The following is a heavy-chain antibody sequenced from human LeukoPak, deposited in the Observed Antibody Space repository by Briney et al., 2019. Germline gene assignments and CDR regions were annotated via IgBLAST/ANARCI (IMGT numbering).Heavy chain of an antibody. D-gene: IGHD6-19*01. V-gene: IGHV3-73*01. J-gene: IGHJ4*02. CDR1: GFTFSGFA. CDR2: IRSKKNSYAT. Sequence: GGSLRLSCAASGFTFSGFAVHWVRQASGKGLEWVGRIRSKKNSYATAYAASLKGRFTISRDDSENTAYLQMNSLKSEDTAIYCCTRDYSGWYASDYWGQGALVTVSS. CDR3: TRDYSGWYASDY.